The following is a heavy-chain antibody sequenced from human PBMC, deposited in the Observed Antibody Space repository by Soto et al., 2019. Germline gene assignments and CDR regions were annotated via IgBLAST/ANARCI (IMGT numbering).Heavy chain of an antibody. CDR1: GFTFSSYA. V-gene: IGHV3-23*01. CDR2: ISGSGGST. D-gene: IGHD1-20*01. CDR3: AKDITGGDPFSTFDY. J-gene: IGHJ4*02. Sequence: GGSLRLSCAASGFTFSSYAMSWVRQAPGKGLEWVSAISGSGGSTYYTDSVKGRFTISRDNSKNTLYLQMNSLRAEDTAVYYCAKDITGGDPFSTFDYWGQGTLVTVSS.